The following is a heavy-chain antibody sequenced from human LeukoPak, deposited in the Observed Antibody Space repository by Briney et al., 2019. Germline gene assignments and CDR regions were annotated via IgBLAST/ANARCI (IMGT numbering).Heavy chain of an antibody. V-gene: IGHV1-2*06. CDR2: INPNSGGA. D-gene: IGHD1-1*01. Sequence: ASVKVSCKASGYTIAGYYMDWVRQAPGQGLEWVGRINPNSGGANYAQKFQGRVTLTWDTSISTVYMDLSSLKSDDTAVYYCARAGYEYWGQGTLVTVSS. CDR3: ARAGYEY. CDR1: GYTIAGYY. J-gene: IGHJ4*02.